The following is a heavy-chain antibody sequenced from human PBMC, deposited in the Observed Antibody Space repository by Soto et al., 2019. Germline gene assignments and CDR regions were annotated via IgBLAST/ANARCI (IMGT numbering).Heavy chain of an antibody. CDR2: ISAYNGNT. D-gene: IGHD3-10*01. J-gene: IGHJ5*02. CDR3: AMMVRGEVQINWFDP. CDR1: GYTFTSYG. V-gene: IGHV1-18*01. Sequence: QVQLVQSGAEVKKPGASVKVSCKASGYTFTSYGISWVRQAPGQGLEWMGWISAYNGNTNYAQKLQGRVTKTTDTSTSTAYMELRSLRSADTAVYSCAMMVRGEVQINWFDPWGQGTLVTVSS.